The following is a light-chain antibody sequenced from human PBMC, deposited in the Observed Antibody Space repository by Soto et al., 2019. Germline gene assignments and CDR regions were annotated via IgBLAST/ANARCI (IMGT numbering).Light chain of an antibody. CDR1: SSDVGGYNY. CDR3: CSYSGTYTHAV. CDR2: DVI. Sequence: QSVLTQPRSVSGSPGQSVTISCTGTSSDVGGYNYVSWYQRHPDKAPKLIIYDVIRRPSGVPDRFSGSTSGNTASLTITGLEADDEDDYYCCSYSGTYTHAVFGGGTKLTVL. J-gene: IGLJ2*01. V-gene: IGLV2-11*01.